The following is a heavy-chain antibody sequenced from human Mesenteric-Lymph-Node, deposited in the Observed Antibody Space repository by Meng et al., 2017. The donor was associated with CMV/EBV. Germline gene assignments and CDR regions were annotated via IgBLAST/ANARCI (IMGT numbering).Heavy chain of an antibody. V-gene: IGHV3-23*01. CDR1: GFTFSSYA. Sequence: GESLKISCAASGFTFSSYAMSWVRQAPGKGLEWVSAISGSGGSTYYADSVKGRFTISRDNSKNTLYLQMNSLRAEDTAVYYCAKAHNRIYCSSTSCFQDDWGQGTLVTVSS. CDR3: AKAHNRIYCSSTSCFQDD. J-gene: IGHJ4*02. CDR2: ISGSGGST. D-gene: IGHD2-2*01.